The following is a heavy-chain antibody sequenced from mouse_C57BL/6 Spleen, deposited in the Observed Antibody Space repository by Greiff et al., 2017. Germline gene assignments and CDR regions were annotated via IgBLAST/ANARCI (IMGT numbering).Heavy chain of an antibody. CDR3: ARADYYGSKGFAY. CDR1: GYTFTSYW. J-gene: IGHJ3*01. CDR2: INPSNGGT. D-gene: IGHD1-1*01. V-gene: IGHV1-53*01. Sequence: QVQLQQPGTELVKPGASVKLSCKASGYTFTSYWMHWVKQRPGQGLEWIGNINPSNGGTNYNEKFKSKATLTVDKSSSTAYMQLSSLISDDSAVYYCARADYYGSKGFAYWGQGTLVTVSA.